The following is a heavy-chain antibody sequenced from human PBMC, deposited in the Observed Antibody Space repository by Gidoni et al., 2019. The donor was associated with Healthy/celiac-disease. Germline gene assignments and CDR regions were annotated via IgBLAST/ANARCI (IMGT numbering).Heavy chain of an antibody. CDR1: GDSVSTNSAA. CDR3: AREPTDSSGWSPAGSVGDYYYYGMDV. Sequence: QVQLQQSGPGLVKPSQTLSLTCAISGDSVSTNSAAWNWIRQSPSRGLEWLGRTYYRSKWYNDYAVSVKSRITINPDTSRNQFSLQLKSVTPEDSALYYCAREPTDSSGWSPAGSVGDYYYYGMDVWGQGTTVTVSS. CDR2: TYYRSKWYN. J-gene: IGHJ6*02. D-gene: IGHD6-19*01. V-gene: IGHV6-1*01.